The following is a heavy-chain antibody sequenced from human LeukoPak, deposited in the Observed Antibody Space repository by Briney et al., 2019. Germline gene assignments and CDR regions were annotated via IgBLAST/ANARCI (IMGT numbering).Heavy chain of an antibody. CDR1: GFTFSDYY. CDR2: ISSSGSTI. CDR3: ARGSRAKYYDILTGYYMVPYYYMDV. D-gene: IGHD3-9*01. V-gene: IGHV3-11*04. Sequence: GGSLRLSCAASGFTFSDYYMSWIRQAPGEGLEWVSYISSSGSTIYYADSVKGRFTISRDNAKNSLYLQMNSLRAEDTAVYYCARGSRAKYYDILTGYYMVPYYYMDVWGKGTTVTVSS. J-gene: IGHJ6*03.